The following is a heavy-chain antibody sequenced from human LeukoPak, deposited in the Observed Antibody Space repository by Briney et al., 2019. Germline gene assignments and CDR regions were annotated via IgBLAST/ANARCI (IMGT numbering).Heavy chain of an antibody. V-gene: IGHV3-21*01. J-gene: IGHJ4*02. CDR3: ARDSGYSSGPTNPNHYFDY. CDR1: GFTFRSYS. Sequence: GGSLRLSCAVSGFTFRSYSMNWVRQAPGKGLEWVSSISSSSTYIYYADSVKGRFTISRDNARNSLFLQMNSLRVEDTAVYYCARDSGYSSGPTNPNHYFDYWGQGTLVTVSS. D-gene: IGHD5-18*01. CDR2: ISSSSTYI.